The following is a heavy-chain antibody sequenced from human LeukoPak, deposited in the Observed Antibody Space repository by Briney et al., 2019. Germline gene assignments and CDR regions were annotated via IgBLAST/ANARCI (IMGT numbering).Heavy chain of an antibody. CDR1: SGSFSGYY. CDR2: INHSGST. J-gene: IGHJ4*02. V-gene: IGHV4-34*01. Sequence: SETLSLTCAVYSGSFSGYYWSWIRQPPGKGLEWIGEINHSGSTNYNPSLKSRVTISVDTSKNQFSLELSSVTAADTAVYYCARAKVYYDFWSGYYTGLSYFDYWGQGTLVTVSS. CDR3: ARAKVYYDFWSGYYTGLSYFDY. D-gene: IGHD3-3*01.